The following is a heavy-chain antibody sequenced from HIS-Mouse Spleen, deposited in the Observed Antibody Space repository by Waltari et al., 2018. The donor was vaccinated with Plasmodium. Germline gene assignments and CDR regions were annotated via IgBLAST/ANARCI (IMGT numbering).Heavy chain of an antibody. J-gene: IGHJ4*02. V-gene: IGHV3-30*18. CDR2: ISYDVSNK. Sequence: QVQLVESGGGGVQPGRSRRLSCAASGFTFGGYGMHWVRQAPGKGLEWVAVISYDVSNKYYADSVKGRFTISRDNSKNTLYLQMNSLRAEDTAVYYCAKAQGVINFDYWGQGTLVTVSS. D-gene: IGHD3-16*01. CDR3: AKAQGVINFDY. CDR1: GFTFGGYG.